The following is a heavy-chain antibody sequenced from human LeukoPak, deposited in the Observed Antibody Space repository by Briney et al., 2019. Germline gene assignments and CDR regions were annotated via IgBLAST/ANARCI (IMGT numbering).Heavy chain of an antibody. D-gene: IGHD3-9*01. CDR2: INPNSGGT. J-gene: IGHJ5*02. Sequence: ASVKVSCKASGYTFTGYYMHWVRQAPGQGLEWMGWINPNSGGTNYAQKFQGRATMTGDTSISTAYMELSRLRSDDTAVYYCAREAYDILTGLNWFDPWGQGTLVTVSS. CDR3: AREAYDILTGLNWFDP. CDR1: GYTFTGYY. V-gene: IGHV1-2*02.